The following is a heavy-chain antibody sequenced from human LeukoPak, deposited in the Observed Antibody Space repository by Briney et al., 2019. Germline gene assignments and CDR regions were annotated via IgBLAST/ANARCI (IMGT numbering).Heavy chain of an antibody. CDR1: GGSISSYY. Sequence: SETLSLTCTVSGGSISSYYWSWLRQPPGKGLEWIGYIYYSGSTDYNPSLKSRVTISVDTSKKQFSLKLSSVTAADTAVYYCARGGYGGVHHFDNWGQGTLVTVSS. J-gene: IGHJ4*02. V-gene: IGHV4-59*01. CDR3: ARGGYGGVHHFDN. D-gene: IGHD4-23*01. CDR2: IYYSGST.